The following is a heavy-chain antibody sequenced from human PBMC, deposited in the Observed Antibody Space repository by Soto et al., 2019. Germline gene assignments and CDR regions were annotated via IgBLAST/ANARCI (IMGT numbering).Heavy chain of an antibody. J-gene: IGHJ4*02. V-gene: IGHV3-30*18. Sequence: QVQLVESGGGVVQPGRSLRLSCAASGFTFSSYGMHWVRQAPGKGLEWVAVISYDGSNKYYADSVKGRFTISRDNSKNTLYLQMNSLRAEDTAVYHCAKSRGSDIVVVPAAIGYWGQGTLVTVSS. CDR3: AKSRGSDIVVVPAAIGY. D-gene: IGHD2-2*01. CDR2: ISYDGSNK. CDR1: GFTFSSYG.